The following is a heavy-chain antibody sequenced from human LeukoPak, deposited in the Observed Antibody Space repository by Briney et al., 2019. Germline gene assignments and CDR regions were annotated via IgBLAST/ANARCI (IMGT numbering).Heavy chain of an antibody. CDR1: GFTFSSYA. CDR3: ARDGLVPADNPDY. CDR2: ISYDGSNK. D-gene: IGHD2-2*01. J-gene: IGHJ4*02. V-gene: IGHV3-30-3*01. Sequence: PGGSLRLSCAASGFTFSSYAMHRVRQAAGKGLEWVAVISYDGSNKYYADSVKGRFTISRDNSKNTLYLQMNSLRAEDTAVYYCARDGLVPADNPDYWGQGTLVTVSS.